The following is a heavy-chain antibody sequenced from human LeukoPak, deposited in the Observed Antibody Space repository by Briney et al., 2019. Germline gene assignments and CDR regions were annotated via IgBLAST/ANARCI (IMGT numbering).Heavy chain of an antibody. D-gene: IGHD3-10*01. J-gene: IGHJ4*02. CDR2: ISAYNGNT. CDR1: GYTFTSYG. V-gene: IGHV1-18*01. CDR3: AKASWAGVTTTHFDY. Sequence: ASVKVSCKASGYTFTSYGISWVRQAPEQGLEWMGWISAYNGNTNYAQKLQGRVTMTTDTSTSTAYMELRSLRSDDTAVYYCAKASWAGVTTTHFDYWAQGTLVTVSS.